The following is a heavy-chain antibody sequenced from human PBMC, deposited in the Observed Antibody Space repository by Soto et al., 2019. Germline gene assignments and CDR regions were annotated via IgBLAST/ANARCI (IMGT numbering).Heavy chain of an antibody. J-gene: IGHJ4*02. CDR3: AKDPPKFQPSTMIVVVTQLSNFDY. V-gene: IGHV3-23*01. CDR1: GFTFSSYA. Sequence: GGSLRLSCAASGFTFSSYAMSWVRQAPGKGLEWVSAISGSGGSTYYADSVKGRFTISRDNSKNTLYLQMNSLRAEDTAVYYCAKDPPKFQPSTMIVVVTQLSNFDYWGQGTLVTVSS. CDR2: ISGSGGST. D-gene: IGHD3-22*01.